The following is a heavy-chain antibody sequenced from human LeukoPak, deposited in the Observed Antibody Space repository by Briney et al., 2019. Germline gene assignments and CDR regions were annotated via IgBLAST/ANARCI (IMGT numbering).Heavy chain of an antibody. V-gene: IGHV4-34*01. CDR1: GGSFSGYY. J-gene: IGHJ4*02. CDR3: ARRGVVTAIGALGY. Sequence: PSETLPLTCAVYGGSFSGYYWSWIRQPPGKGLEWIGEINHSGSTNYNPSLKSRVTISVDTSKNQFSLKLSSVTAADTAVYYCARRGVVTAIGALGYWGQGTLVTVSS. CDR2: INHSGST. D-gene: IGHD2-21*02.